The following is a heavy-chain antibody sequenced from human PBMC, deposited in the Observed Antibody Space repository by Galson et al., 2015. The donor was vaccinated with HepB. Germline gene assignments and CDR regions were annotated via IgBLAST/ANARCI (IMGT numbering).Heavy chain of an antibody. CDR2: ISHYGTKK. V-gene: IGHV3-30*18. Sequence: SLRLSCAASGFTFSGYGMHWVRQAPGKGLEWVAVISHYGTKKYYADSVTGRFTISRDNSKNMLYLQMNSLTAEDTAVYYCAKDLGVVVVAAQLGAGFDYWGRGTLVTVSS. CDR3: AKDLGVVVVAAQLGAGFDY. CDR1: GFTFSGYG. J-gene: IGHJ4*02. D-gene: IGHD2-15*01.